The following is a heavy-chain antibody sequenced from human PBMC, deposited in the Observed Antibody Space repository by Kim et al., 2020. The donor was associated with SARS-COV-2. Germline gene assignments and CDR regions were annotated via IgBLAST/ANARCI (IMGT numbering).Heavy chain of an antibody. V-gene: IGHV3-21*01. CDR3: ARVWSLEYSSPNWFDP. Sequence: GGSLRLSCAASGFTFSSYSMNWVRQAPGKGLEWVSSISISSSYIYYADSVKGRFTISRDNAKNSLYLQMNSLRAEDTAVYYCARVWSLEYSSPNWFDPWGQGTLVTVSS. CDR2: ISISSSYI. D-gene: IGHD6-13*01. CDR1: GFTFSSYS. J-gene: IGHJ5*02.